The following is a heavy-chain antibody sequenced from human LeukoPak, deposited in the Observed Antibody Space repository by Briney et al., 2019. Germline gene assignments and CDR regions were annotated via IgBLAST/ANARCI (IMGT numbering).Heavy chain of an antibody. CDR2: FDPEDGET. D-gene: IGHD3-3*01. J-gene: IGHJ4*02. CDR1: GYTLTELS. CDR3: ARGARFLEWLCDY. Sequence: ASVKVSCKVSGYTLTELSMHWVRQAPGKGLEWMGGFDPEDGETIYAQKLQGRVTMTTDTSTSTAYMELRSLRSDDTAVYYCARGARFLEWLCDYWGQGTLVTVSS. V-gene: IGHV1-24*01.